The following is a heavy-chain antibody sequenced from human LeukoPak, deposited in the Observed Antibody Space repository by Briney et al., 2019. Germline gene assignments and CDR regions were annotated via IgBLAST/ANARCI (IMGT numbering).Heavy chain of an antibody. CDR1: GYSFTSYW. V-gene: IGHV5-51*01. CDR3: ARGGRVVSATAEFDF. D-gene: IGHD2-21*02. J-gene: IGHJ4*02. Sequence: GESLKISCKGSGYSFTSYWIGWVRQMPGKGLEWMGIIYPGDSDTRYSPSFQGQVTISADKSISTAYLQWSSLKASDTAIYYCARGGRVVSATAEFDFWGQGTLVTVSS. CDR2: IYPGDSDT.